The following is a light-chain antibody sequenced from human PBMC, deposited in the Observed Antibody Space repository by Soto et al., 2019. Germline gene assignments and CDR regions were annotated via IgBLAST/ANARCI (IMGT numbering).Light chain of an antibody. CDR2: EVS. CDR3: TSYTRDTALV. CDR1: SSDVGTYNY. V-gene: IGLV2-14*01. Sequence: QSALTQPASVSGSPGQSITISCTGTSSDVGTYNYVSWYQHHPGKAPKLIIYEVSNRPSGVSNRFSGSKSGSTASLTISGLQAEDEADYHCTSYTRDTALVFGNGTKFTVL. J-gene: IGLJ1*01.